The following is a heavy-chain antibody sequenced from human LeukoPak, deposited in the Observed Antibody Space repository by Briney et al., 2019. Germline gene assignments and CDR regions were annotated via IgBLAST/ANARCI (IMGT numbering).Heavy chain of an antibody. CDR3: ATDHACSNGVCSYFDY. Sequence: PSETLSLTCTVSGGSISSYYWSWIRQPPGKGLEWIGYIYYSGSTNYNPSLKSRVTISVDTSKNQFSLKLSSVTAADTAVYYCATDHACSNGVCSYFDYWGQGTLVTVSS. CDR2: IYYSGST. CDR1: GGSISSYY. D-gene: IGHD2-8*01. J-gene: IGHJ4*02. V-gene: IGHV4-59*01.